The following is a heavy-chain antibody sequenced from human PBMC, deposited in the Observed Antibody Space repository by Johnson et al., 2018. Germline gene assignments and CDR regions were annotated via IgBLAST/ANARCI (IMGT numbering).Heavy chain of an antibody. Sequence: QVQLQESGGGVVQPGRSLRLSCAASGFTFSTYGMHWVRQAPGKGLEWVAVIWYDGSNKYYADSVKGRFTISRDNSKNTLYLQMNSLRAEDTAVYYCARDLGSSWRYGLDVWGQGTTVTVSS. D-gene: IGHD6-13*01. CDR1: GFTFSTYG. CDR2: IWYDGSNK. CDR3: ARDLGSSWRYGLDV. J-gene: IGHJ6*02. V-gene: IGHV3-33*01.